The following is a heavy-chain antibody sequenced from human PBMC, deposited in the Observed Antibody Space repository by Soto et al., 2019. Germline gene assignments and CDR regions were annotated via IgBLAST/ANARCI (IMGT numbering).Heavy chain of an antibody. D-gene: IGHD1-20*01. V-gene: IGHV1-8*01. J-gene: IGHJ4*02. CDR2: MNPNSGNT. CDR1: GYTFTSYD. CDR3: AREVTGRFDY. Sequence: QVQLVQSGAEVKKPGASVKVSCKASGYTFTSYDINWVRQATGQGLEWMGWMNPNSGNTAYAQKFQGRVTITKNTPIRTAYMELTRLRSEDTAVYYCAREVTGRFDYWGQGTLVTVSS.